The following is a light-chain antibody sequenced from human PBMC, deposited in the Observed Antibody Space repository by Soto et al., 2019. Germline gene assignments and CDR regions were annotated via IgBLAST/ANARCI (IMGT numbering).Light chain of an antibody. J-gene: IGKJ1*01. CDR3: QNYNSAPET. CDR2: AAS. CDR1: QAISNY. V-gene: IGKV1-27*01. Sequence: DIQMTQSPSSLSASVGDRVTITCRASQAISNYLAWYQQKPGKIPKVLIYAASTLHSGVPSRFSGSGSGTEFTLTITNVQPEDVATYYYQNYNSAPETFGPGTKVEIK.